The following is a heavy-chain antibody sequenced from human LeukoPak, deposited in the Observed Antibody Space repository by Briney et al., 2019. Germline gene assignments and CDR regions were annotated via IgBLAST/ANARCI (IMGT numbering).Heavy chain of an antibody. CDR1: GFTFSSYS. V-gene: IGHV3-48*04. D-gene: IGHD3-9*01. Sequence: GGSLRLSCAASGFTFSSYSMNWVRQAPGKGLEWVSYISSSSSTIYYADSVKGRFTISRDNAKNTLYLQMNSLRAEDTAVYYCAREYYDILTGYYKAFDYWGQGTLVTVSS. CDR3: AREYYDILTGYYKAFDY. CDR2: ISSSSSTI. J-gene: IGHJ4*02.